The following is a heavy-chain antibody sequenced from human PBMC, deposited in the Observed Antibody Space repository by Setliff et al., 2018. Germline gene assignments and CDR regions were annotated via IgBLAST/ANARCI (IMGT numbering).Heavy chain of an antibody. J-gene: IGHJ4*02. Sequence: KTSETLSLTCAVYGGSFSGYYWSWIRQPPGKGLEWIGEINHSGSTNYNQSLKSRVTISVDTSKNQFSLKLIPVTAADTAVYYCARGRIQLWKYYFDYWGQGTLVTVSS. CDR3: ARGRIQLWKYYFDY. V-gene: IGHV4-34*01. CDR1: GGSFSGYY. D-gene: IGHD5-18*01. CDR2: INHSGST.